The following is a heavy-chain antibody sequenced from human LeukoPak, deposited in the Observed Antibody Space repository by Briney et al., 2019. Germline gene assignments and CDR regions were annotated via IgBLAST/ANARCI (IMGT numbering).Heavy chain of an antibody. CDR1: GFSISGYW. V-gene: IGHV3-74*01. Sequence: PGGSLRFSCAASGFSISGYWMHWVRQAAGEGLVWVSRMNSGGTTINYADSVKGRFTISRDNVDNTLHLQMNSLRVEDTAVYYCIREVQVRASASLGLWGQGTLVTVSS. D-gene: IGHD3-16*01. CDR3: IREVQVRASASLGL. J-gene: IGHJ4*01. CDR2: MNSGGTTI.